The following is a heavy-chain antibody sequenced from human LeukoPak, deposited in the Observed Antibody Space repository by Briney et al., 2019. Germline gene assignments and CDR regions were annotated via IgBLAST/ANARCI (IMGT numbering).Heavy chain of an antibody. CDR1: GDSVSSNSAA. CDR2: TYYRSEMYN. J-gene: IGHJ6*03. Sequence: SQTLSLICAISGDSVSSNSAAWNWIRQSPSRGLEWLGRTYYRSEMYNGYAVAVKRRITINPDEFKKPVSLQLNSVTSEGTAVCYCARSLDTADSYYYYMDVWGKGTTVTVSS. D-gene: IGHD5-18*01. CDR3: ARSLDTADSYYYYMDV. V-gene: IGHV6-1*01.